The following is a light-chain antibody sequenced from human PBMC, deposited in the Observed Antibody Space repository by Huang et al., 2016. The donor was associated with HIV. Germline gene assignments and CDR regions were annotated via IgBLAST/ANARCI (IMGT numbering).Light chain of an antibody. V-gene: IGKV3-11*01. CDR1: QSVSSY. Sequence: EIVLTQSPATLSLSPGERATLSCRARQSVSSYLAWYQQKPGQAPRLLIYDASNRATSIPARFSGSGSGTDFTLTISSLEPEDFAVYYCQQRSGFGQGTKVEIK. CDR2: DAS. CDR3: QQRSG. J-gene: IGKJ1*01.